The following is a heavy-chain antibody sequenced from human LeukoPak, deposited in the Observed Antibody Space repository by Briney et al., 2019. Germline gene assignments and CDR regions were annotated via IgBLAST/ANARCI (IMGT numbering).Heavy chain of an antibody. Sequence: SQTLSLTCTVSGGSISSGDYYWSWIRQPPGKGLEWIGYIYNSEFSHYNPSLKSRLTLSLDTSKNQFSLKLSSVTAADTAVYYCARGGKYSSSRAFDIWGQGTMVTVSS. J-gene: IGHJ3*02. CDR1: GGSISSGDYY. CDR2: IYNSEFS. V-gene: IGHV4-30-4*08. CDR3: ARGGKYSSSRAFDI. D-gene: IGHD6-6*01.